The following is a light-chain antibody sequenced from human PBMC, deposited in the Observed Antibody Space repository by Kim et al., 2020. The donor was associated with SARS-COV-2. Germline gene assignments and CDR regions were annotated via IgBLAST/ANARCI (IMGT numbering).Light chain of an antibody. CDR3: SSYTISSTVV. CDR2: DVS. Sequence: QSALTQPASVSASTGQSIAISCTGTSSDVGGYNSVSWYQQHPGKAPKLMIYDVSNRPSGVSNRFFGSKSGNTASLTIFGLQAEDEADYYCSSYTISSTVVFGGGTQLTVL. V-gene: IGLV2-14*03. J-gene: IGLJ2*01. CDR1: SSDVGGYNS.